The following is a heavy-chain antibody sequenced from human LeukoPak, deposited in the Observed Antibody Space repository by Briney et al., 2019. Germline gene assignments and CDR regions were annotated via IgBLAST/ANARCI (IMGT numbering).Heavy chain of an antibody. V-gene: IGHV1-2*02. CDR3: ARVGYCSGGSCYGAFDI. Sequence: ASVKVSCKASGYTFTGYYMHWVRQAPGQGLEWMGWINPNSGGTNYAQKFQGRVTMTRDTSISTAYMELSRLRSDDTAVYYCARVGYCSGGSCYGAFDIWGQGTMVTVSS. J-gene: IGHJ3*02. D-gene: IGHD2-15*01. CDR2: INPNSGGT. CDR1: GYTFTGYY.